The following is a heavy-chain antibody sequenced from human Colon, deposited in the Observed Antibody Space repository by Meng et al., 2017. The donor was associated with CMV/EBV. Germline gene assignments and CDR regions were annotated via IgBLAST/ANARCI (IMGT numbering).Heavy chain of an antibody. V-gene: IGHV3-66*01. J-gene: IGHJ4*02. CDR2: IRDGGDT. CDR1: GFTISNTY. CDR3: ARDPGYRSSLTYDY. D-gene: IGHD3-10*01. Sequence: QVVESGGGLFQPGGCVRFSCAASGFTISNTYTSWVRQAPGKGLEWVSVIRDGGDTFYADSVKGRFIISRDNSKNTVYLQMNNLRVEDTAVYHCARDPGYRSSLTYDYWGQGALVTVSS.